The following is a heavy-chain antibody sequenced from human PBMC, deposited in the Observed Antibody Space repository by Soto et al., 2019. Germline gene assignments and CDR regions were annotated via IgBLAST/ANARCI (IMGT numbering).Heavy chain of an antibody. CDR2: FDPEDGGT. D-gene: IGHD6-19*01. V-gene: IGHV1-24*01. CDR3: AIQEDSYGWSSGFDP. J-gene: IGHJ5*02. Sequence: ASVKVSCKVSGYTLTELSMHWVRQAPGKGLEWMGGFDPEDGGTIYAQKFRGRVTMTEDTSTDTAYMELSSLRSEDTAVYYCAIQEDSYGWSSGFDPWGQGTLVTVSS. CDR1: GYTLTELS.